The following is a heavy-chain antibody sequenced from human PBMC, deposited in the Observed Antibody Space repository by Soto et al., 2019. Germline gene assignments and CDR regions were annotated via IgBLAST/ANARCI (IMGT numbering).Heavy chain of an antibody. J-gene: IGHJ4*02. Sequence: SETLSLTCAVYGGSFSGYYWSWIRQPPGKGLEWIGEINRSGSTNYNPSLKSRVTISVDTSKNQFSLKLSSVTAADTAVYYCARDGDYYDILTGYSAYSYWGQGTLVTVPQ. V-gene: IGHV4-34*01. CDR1: GGSFSGYY. CDR2: INRSGST. D-gene: IGHD3-9*01. CDR3: ARDGDYYDILTGYSAYSY.